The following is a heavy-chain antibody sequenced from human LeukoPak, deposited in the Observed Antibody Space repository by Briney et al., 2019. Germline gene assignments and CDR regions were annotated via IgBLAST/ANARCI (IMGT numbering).Heavy chain of an antibody. CDR3: AKYDLSSERRWFGELLLYFDY. J-gene: IGHJ4*02. CDR1: GFTFSSYA. V-gene: IGHV3-23*01. Sequence: PGGSLRLSCAASGFTFSSYAMSWVRQAPGKGLEWVSAISGSGGSTYYADSVKGRFTISRDNSKNTLYLQMNSLRAEDTAVYYCAKYDLSSERRWFGELLLYFDYWGQGTLVTVSS. D-gene: IGHD3-10*01. CDR2: ISGSGGST.